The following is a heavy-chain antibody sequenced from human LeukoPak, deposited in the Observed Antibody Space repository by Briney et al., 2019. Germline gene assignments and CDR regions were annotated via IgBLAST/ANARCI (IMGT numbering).Heavy chain of an antibody. CDR3: AREVRSFSGRYYYGSGSYYTY. D-gene: IGHD3-10*01. CDR2: INPNSGGT. J-gene: IGHJ4*02. Sequence: GASVKVSCKASGYTFTGYYMHWVRQAPGQGLEWMGWINPNSGGTNYAQKFQGRVTMTRDTSISTAYMELSRLRSDDTAVYYCAREVRSFSGRYYYGSGSYYTYWGQGTLVTVSS. CDR1: GYTFTGYY. V-gene: IGHV1-2*02.